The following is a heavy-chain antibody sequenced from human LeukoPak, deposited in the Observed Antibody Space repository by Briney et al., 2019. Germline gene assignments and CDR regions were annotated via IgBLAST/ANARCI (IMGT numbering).Heavy chain of an antibody. CDR3: ARDPGYYGSGSYFFY. Sequence: GGSLRLSCAASGFTFSSYSMNWVRQAPGKGLEWVSYISSSSSTIYYADSVKGRFTISRDNAKNSLYLQINSLRAEDTAVYYCARDPGYYGSGSYFFYWGQGTLVTVSS. V-gene: IGHV3-48*01. J-gene: IGHJ4*02. CDR2: ISSSSSTI. CDR1: GFTFSSYS. D-gene: IGHD3-10*01.